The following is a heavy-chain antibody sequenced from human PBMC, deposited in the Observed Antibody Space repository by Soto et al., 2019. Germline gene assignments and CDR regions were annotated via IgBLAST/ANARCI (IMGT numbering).Heavy chain of an antibody. V-gene: IGHV4-30-2*01. D-gene: IGHD5-12*01. J-gene: IGHJ4*02. CDR3: AAGGGLPRYY. Sequence: QLRLQESGSGLVKPSQTLSLTCAVSGGSISSGGYSWSWIRQPPGKGLEWIGYIYHSGSTYYNPSLXSXVXIXLDRSKNQFSLKLSSVTAADTAVYHCAAGGGLPRYYWGQGTLVTVSS. CDR2: IYHSGST. CDR1: GGSISSGGYS.